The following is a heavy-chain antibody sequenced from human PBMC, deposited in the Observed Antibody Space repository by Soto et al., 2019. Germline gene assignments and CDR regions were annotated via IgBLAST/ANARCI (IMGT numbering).Heavy chain of an antibody. CDR3: ASHLGDSSSWYSSFDY. J-gene: IGHJ4*02. D-gene: IGHD6-13*01. CDR2: IYCSGST. CDR1: GGSISSSSYY. V-gene: IGHV4-39*01. Sequence: QLQLQESGPGLVKPSETLSLTCTVSGGSISSSSYYWGWIRQPPGKGLEWIGSIYCSGSTYYNPSLQRRLTLSVNTSKNQFSLKLVSVTAADTAVYYCASHLGDSSSWYSSFDYWGQGTLVTVSS.